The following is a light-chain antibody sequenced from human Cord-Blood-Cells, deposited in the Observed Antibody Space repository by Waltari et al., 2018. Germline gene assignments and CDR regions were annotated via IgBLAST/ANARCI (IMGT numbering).Light chain of an antibody. CDR2: EGS. J-gene: IGLJ2*01. V-gene: IGLV2-23*01. Sequence: QSALTQPASVSGSPGQSITISCTGTSSDVGSYNLVSWYQQHTGKAPKLMIYEGSKRRSGVSNRFSVSKSGNTASLTISGLQAEDEADYYCCSYAGSVVFGGGTKLTVL. CDR1: SSDVGSYNL. CDR3: CSYAGSVV.